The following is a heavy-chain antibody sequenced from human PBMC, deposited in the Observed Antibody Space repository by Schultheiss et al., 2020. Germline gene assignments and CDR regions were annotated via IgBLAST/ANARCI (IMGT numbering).Heavy chain of an antibody. CDR2: IRSKANSYAT. CDR3: AMGLVLTIWDLPFGEFGY. J-gene: IGHJ4*02. D-gene: IGHD3-10*01. Sequence: GGSLRLSCAASGFTFSSYAMSWVRQASGKGLEWVGRIRSKANSYATAYAASVKGRFTISRDDSKNTAYLQMNSLRPDDTAVYYCAMGLVLTIWDLPFGEFGYWGQGTLVTVSS. V-gene: IGHV3-73*01. CDR1: GFTFSSYA.